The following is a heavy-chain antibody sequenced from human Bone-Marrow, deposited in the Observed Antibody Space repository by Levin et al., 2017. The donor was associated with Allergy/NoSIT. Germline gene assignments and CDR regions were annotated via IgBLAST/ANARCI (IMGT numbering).Heavy chain of an antibody. V-gene: IGHV4-38-2*01. Sequence: SETLSLTCAVSGYSISSGYSWAWIRQTPERGLEYIGSFYYNGNTYYNPSLQSRTTISRDTSKNQFSLNMRSLTAADTGVYYCARAVASLELLLGEWFDPWGHGILVTVSS. CDR3: ARAVASLELLLGEWFDP. CDR1: GYSISSGYS. D-gene: IGHD3-3*02. CDR2: FYYNGNT. J-gene: IGHJ5*02.